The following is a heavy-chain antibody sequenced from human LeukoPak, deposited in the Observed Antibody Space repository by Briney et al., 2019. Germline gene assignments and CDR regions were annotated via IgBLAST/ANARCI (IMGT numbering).Heavy chain of an antibody. D-gene: IGHD2-2*01. CDR1: GFTFDDFA. J-gene: IGHJ4*02. CDR2: INWNGGST. CDR3: ARRALYCSSTSCSRPYYFDY. V-gene: IGHV3-20*04. Sequence: PGGSLRLSCAASGFTFDDFAMSWVRQASGKGLEWVSGINWNGGSTGYADSVKGRFTISRDNAKNSLYLQMSSLRAEDTALYYCARRALYCSSTSCSRPYYFDYWGQGTLVTVSS.